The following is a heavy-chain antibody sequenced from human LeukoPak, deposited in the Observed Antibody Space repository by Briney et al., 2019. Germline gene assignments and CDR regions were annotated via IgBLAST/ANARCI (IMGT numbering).Heavy chain of an antibody. CDR3: ARHRYYYGLGRVSWFDP. D-gene: IGHD3-10*01. V-gene: IGHV4-39*01. J-gene: IGHJ5*02. CDR1: GGSITSSGYY. Sequence: PSETLSLACTVSGGSITSSGYYWGWIRQPPGKGLEWIGSIYYSGSTYYNPSLKSRVTMSVDTSKNQFSLKLSSVTAADTAVYYCARHRYYYGLGRVSWFDPWGQGTLVTVSS. CDR2: IYYSGST.